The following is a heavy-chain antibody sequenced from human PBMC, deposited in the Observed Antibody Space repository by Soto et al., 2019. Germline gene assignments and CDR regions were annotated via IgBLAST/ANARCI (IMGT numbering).Heavy chain of an antibody. CDR3: ARDYDKSGYDYFDP. CDR2: IGPKSGDT. D-gene: IGHD3-22*01. Sequence: ASVKVSCKASEYSFTGHYLHWVRLAPGQGLEWMGWIGPKSGDTKYAQKFQDRVTMTRDTSISTAYMDLSRLTSDDTAVYYCARDYDKSGYDYFDPWGQGXLVTVYS. CDR1: EYSFTGHY. V-gene: IGHV1-2*02. J-gene: IGHJ5*02.